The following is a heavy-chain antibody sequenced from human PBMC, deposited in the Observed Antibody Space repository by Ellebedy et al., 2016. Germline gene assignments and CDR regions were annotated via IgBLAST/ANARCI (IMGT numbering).Heavy chain of an antibody. J-gene: IGHJ3*02. Sequence: GESLKISXAASGFSVSSNDMIWVRQRPGKGLECVSLINSGGATYYADSVEGRFTISRDNPKKKLYLQMSSLGADDTAVYYCVTKHNAAFDIWGQGTTVIVS. CDR3: VTKHNAAFDI. D-gene: IGHD1-1*01. V-gene: IGHV3-53*01. CDR1: GFSVSSND. CDR2: INSGGAT.